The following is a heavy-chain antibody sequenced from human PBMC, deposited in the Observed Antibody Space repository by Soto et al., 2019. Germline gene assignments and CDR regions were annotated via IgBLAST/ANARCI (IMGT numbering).Heavy chain of an antibody. V-gene: IGHV4-30-2*01. Sequence: QLQLQESGSGLVKPSQTLSLTCAVSGGSISSGGYSWSWIRQPPGKGLEWIGYIYHSGRTYYNPSLKSRVTISVDRSKNQFSLKLSSVTAADTAVYYCARGSSGLVRYYFDYWGQGTLVTVSS. CDR1: GGSISSGGYS. D-gene: IGHD6-6*01. J-gene: IGHJ4*02. CDR3: ARGSSGLVRYYFDY. CDR2: IYHSGRT.